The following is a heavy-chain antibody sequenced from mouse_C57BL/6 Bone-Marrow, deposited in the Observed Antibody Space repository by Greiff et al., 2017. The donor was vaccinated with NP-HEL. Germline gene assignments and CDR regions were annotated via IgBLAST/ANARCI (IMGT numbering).Heavy chain of an antibody. Sequence: QVQLQQPGAELVKPGASVKLSCKASGYTFTSYWMHWVKQRPGQGLEWIGMIHPNSGSTNYNEKFKSKATLTVDKSSSTAYMHLSSLTSEVCAVSYCASLYYGSSYHYWYFDVWGTGTTVTVSS. CDR1: GYTFTSYW. V-gene: IGHV1-64*01. J-gene: IGHJ1*03. D-gene: IGHD1-1*01. CDR2: IHPNSGST. CDR3: ASLYYGSSYHYWYFDV.